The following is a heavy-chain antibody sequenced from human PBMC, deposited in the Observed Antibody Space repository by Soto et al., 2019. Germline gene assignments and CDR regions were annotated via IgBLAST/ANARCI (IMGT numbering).Heavy chain of an antibody. J-gene: IGHJ5*02. D-gene: IGHD3-22*01. CDR3: AVFRPGYYDSSGYQNWIDP. CDR2: IHYSGST. CDR1: GGSVNIGTYY. V-gene: IGHV4-61*01. Sequence: PSETLSLTCTVPGGSVNIGTYYWSWIRQPPGKGLEWIGSIHYSGSTNYNPSLKSRVTMSVDTSKNQFSLKLTSVTAADTAVYYCAVFRPGYYDSSGYQNWIDPWGQGTLVTVSS.